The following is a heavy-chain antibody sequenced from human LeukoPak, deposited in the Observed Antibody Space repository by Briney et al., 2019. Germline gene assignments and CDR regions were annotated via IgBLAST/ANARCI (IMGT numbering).Heavy chain of an antibody. J-gene: IGHJ4*02. CDR3: ARSINQWLPTYYFDY. D-gene: IGHD3-22*01. V-gene: IGHV3-7*01. CDR1: GFTFSDYY. Sequence: PGGSLRLSCAASGFTFSDYYMSWIRQAPGKGLEWVANIKQDGSEKYYVDSVKGRFTISRDNAKNSLYLQMNSPRAEDTAVYYCARSINQWLPTYYFDYWGQGTLVTVSS. CDR2: IKQDGSEK.